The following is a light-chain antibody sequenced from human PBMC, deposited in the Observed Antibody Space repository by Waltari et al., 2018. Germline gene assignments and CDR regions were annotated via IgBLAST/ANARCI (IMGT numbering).Light chain of an antibody. CDR3: QKYVSLPAT. J-gene: IGKJ1*01. V-gene: IGKV3-20*01. CDR2: DAS. CDR1: QSVGKY. Sequence: EIVLTQSPGTLSLSPGERATLSSRASQSVGKYLAWSQQKPGQAPRLLIYDASTRATGIPDRFSGSGSGTDFSLTISRLEPEDFAVYYCQKYVSLPATFGQGTNVEIK.